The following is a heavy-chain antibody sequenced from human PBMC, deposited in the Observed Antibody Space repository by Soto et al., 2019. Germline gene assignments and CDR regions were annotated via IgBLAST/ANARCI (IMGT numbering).Heavy chain of an antibody. CDR1: GYSISSGYY. Sequence: PSETLSLTCAVSGYSISSGYYWGWIRQPPGKGLEWIGSIYHSGSTYYNPSLKSRVTISVDTSKNQFSLKLSSVTAADTAVYYFARVRSSTFRYFDYWGQGTLVTVSS. CDR2: IYHSGST. J-gene: IGHJ4*02. V-gene: IGHV4-38-2*01. CDR3: ARVRSSTFRYFDY.